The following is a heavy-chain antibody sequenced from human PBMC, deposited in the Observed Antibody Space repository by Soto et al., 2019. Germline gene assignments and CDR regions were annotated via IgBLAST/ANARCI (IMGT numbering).Heavy chain of an antibody. CDR3: ARDGHHYGDYGSFDY. D-gene: IGHD4-17*01. J-gene: IGHJ4*02. CDR2: IIPILGIA. V-gene: IGHV1-69*08. Sequence: QVQLVQSGAEVKKPGSSVKVSCKASGGTFSSYTISWVRQAPGQGLEWMGRIIPILGIANYAQKFQGRVTITADKSTSTAYMALSSLRSEDTAVYYCARDGHHYGDYGSFDYWGQGTLVTVSS. CDR1: GGTFSSYT.